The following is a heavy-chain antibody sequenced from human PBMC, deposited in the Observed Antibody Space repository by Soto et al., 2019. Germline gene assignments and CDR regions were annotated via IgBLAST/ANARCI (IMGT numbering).Heavy chain of an antibody. V-gene: IGHV3-13*01. CDR3: ARSGSSLFFIDY. J-gene: IGHJ4*02. CDR2: IGTAGDT. Sequence: GGSLRLSCAASGFTFSSYDMHWVRQATGKGLEWVSAIGTAGDTYYPGSVKGRFTISRENAKNSLYLQMNSLRAEDTAVYYCARSGSSLFFIDYWGQGTLVTVSS. D-gene: IGHD6-6*01. CDR1: GFTFSSYD.